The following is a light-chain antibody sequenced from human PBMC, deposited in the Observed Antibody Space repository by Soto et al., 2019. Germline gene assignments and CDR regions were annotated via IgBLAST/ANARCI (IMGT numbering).Light chain of an antibody. Sequence: SYELTQPPSVSVAPGQTARITCGGNKIGSKSVHWYQQKPGQAPVLVVYDDSDRPSGIPERFSGSNSGNTATLTIGRVEAGDEADYYCQVWDNSSDHYVFGTGTKDTVL. CDR3: QVWDNSSDHYV. CDR1: KIGSKS. V-gene: IGLV3-21*02. CDR2: DDS. J-gene: IGLJ1*01.